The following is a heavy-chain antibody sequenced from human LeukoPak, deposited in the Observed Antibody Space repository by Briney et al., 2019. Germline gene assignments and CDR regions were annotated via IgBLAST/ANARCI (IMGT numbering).Heavy chain of an antibody. CDR1: GYTFTGYY. Sequence: ASVKVSCKASGYTFTGYYMHWVRQAPGQGLEWIGWINPNSGGTNYAQKFQGRVTMTRDTSISTAYMELSRLRSDDTAVYYCARDPEYSSSPGPVGWFDPWGQGTLVTVSS. J-gene: IGHJ5*02. D-gene: IGHD6-6*01. CDR2: INPNSGGT. V-gene: IGHV1-2*02. CDR3: ARDPEYSSSPGPVGWFDP.